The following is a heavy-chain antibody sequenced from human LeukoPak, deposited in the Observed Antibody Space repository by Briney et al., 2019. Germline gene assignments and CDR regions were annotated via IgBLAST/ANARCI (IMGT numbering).Heavy chain of an antibody. CDR2: IFPSGGEI. D-gene: IGHD2-8*02. V-gene: IGHV3-23*01. CDR1: GFTFSTFA. Sequence: GGSLRLSCAASGFTFSTFAMIWVRQPPGKGLEWVSNIFPSGGEIHYADSVRGRFTISRDNSKSTLSLQMNSLRAEDTAIYCCATYRQVLLPFESWGQGTLVTVSS. CDR3: ATYRQVLLPFES. J-gene: IGHJ4*02.